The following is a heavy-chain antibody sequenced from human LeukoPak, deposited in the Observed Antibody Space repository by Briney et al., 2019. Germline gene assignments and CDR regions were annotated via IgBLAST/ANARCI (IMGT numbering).Heavy chain of an antibody. V-gene: IGHV1-46*01. CDR2: INPSGGST. Sequence: ASVKVSCKASGYTFTSYYMHWVRQAPGQGLEWMRIINPSGGSTSYAQKFQGRVTMTRDTSTSTVYMELSSLRSEDTAVYYCAMLELTEDYYDYWGQGTLVTVSS. J-gene: IGHJ4*02. D-gene: IGHD1-7*01. CDR1: GYTFTSYY. CDR3: AMLELTEDYYDY.